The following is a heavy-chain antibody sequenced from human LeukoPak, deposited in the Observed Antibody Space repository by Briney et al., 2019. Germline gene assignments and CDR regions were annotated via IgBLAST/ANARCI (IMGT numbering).Heavy chain of an antibody. CDR3: ARYSSSQGWFDP. V-gene: IGHV4-39*01. Sequence: SETLSLTCTVSGGSISSSGYYWGWIRRPPGKGLEWIGIIYYSGSTSYNPSLKSRATISVDTSKNQFSLGLTSVTAADTAVYYCARYSSSQGWFDPWGQGTLVTVSS. J-gene: IGHJ5*02. D-gene: IGHD2-2*01. CDR2: IYYSGST. CDR1: GGSISSSGYY.